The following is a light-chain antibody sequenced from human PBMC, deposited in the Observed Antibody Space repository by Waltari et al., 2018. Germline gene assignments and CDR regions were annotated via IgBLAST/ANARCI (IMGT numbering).Light chain of an antibody. CDR3: CSYVGSNIYWV. Sequence: QSALTQPRSVSGSPGQSVTISCTGTSSDVGGYNYVSWYQQHPDKAPKLIIYDINKRPSGVPDRFSCSTSGNTASLTISGLQAEDEADYYCCSYVGSNIYWVFGGGTKLTVL. J-gene: IGLJ3*02. CDR2: DIN. CDR1: SSDVGGYNY. V-gene: IGLV2-11*01.